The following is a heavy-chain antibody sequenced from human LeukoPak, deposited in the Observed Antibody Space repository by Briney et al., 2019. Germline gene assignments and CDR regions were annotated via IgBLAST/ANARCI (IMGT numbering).Heavy chain of an antibody. CDR3: ARERYYYDSSGENYYYYYMDV. CDR1: GGSISSGSYY. CDR2: IYTSGST. Sequence: SQTLSLTCTVSGGSISSGSYYWSWIRQPAGKGLEWLGRIYTSGSTNYNPSLKSRVTISVDTSKNQFSLKLSSVTAADTAVYYCARERYYYDSSGENYYYYYMDVWGKGTTVTVSS. D-gene: IGHD3-22*01. J-gene: IGHJ6*03. V-gene: IGHV4-61*02.